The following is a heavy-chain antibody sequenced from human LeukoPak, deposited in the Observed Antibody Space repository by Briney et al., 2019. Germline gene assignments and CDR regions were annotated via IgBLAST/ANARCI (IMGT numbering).Heavy chain of an antibody. CDR1: GFTFSSYA. J-gene: IGHJ4*02. CDR3: ARSQGPEYYFDY. Sequence: GGSLRLSCAASGFTFSSYAMSWIRQAPGKGLEWLSCISSSGVNIYYADSLKGRFTISRDNAKNSLYLQITSLRAEDTAVYYCARSQGPEYYFDYWGQGTLVAASS. CDR2: ISSSGVNI. D-gene: IGHD1-14*01. V-gene: IGHV3-11*04.